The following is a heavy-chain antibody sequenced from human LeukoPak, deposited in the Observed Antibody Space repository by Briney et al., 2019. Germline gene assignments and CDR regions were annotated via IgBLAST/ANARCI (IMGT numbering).Heavy chain of an antibody. CDR3: AKDNVIAAFFDY. J-gene: IGHJ4*02. D-gene: IGHD6-6*01. CDR2: ISNSDNTI. CDR1: GFTFSDYY. V-gene: IGHV3-11*04. Sequence: PGGSLRLSCAASGFTFSDYYMSWIRQAPGKGLEWVSYISNSDNTIYYADSVKGRFTISRDNAKNSLYLQMNSLRAEDTAVYYCAKDNVIAAFFDYWGQGTLVTVSS.